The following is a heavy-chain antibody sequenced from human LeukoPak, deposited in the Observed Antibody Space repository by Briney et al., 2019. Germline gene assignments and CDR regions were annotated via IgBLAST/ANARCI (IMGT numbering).Heavy chain of an antibody. Sequence: ASETLSLTCTVSGGSISSYYWSWIRQPPGKGLEWIGYIYYSGSTNYNPSLKSRVTISVDTSKNQFSLKLSSVTAADTAVYYCARWGGHDYGDYGPGYHAFDIWGQGTMVTVSS. D-gene: IGHD4-17*01. V-gene: IGHV4-59*08. CDR3: ARWGGHDYGDYGPGYHAFDI. J-gene: IGHJ3*02. CDR1: GGSISSYY. CDR2: IYYSGST.